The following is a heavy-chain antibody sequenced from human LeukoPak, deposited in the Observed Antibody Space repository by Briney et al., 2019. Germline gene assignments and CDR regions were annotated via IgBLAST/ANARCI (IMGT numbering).Heavy chain of an antibody. V-gene: IGHV3-21*01. J-gene: IGHJ4*02. D-gene: IGHD3-22*01. CDR1: GFTFSDYS. CDR2: ISVRSNYI. CDR3: VRLRRNSDTSGYYYYYDF. Sequence: GGSLRLSCAASGFTFSDYSMHWVRQAPGKGLEWVSSISVRSNYIYYADSVRGRFSISRDDARDSLFLQMNSLRAEDTAVYYCVRLRRNSDTSGYYYYYDFWGQGTLVTVSS.